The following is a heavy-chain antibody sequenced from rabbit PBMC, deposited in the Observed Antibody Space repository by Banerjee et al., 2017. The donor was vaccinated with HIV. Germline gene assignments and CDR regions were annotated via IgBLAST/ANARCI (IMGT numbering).Heavy chain of an antibody. V-gene: IGHV1S40*01. J-gene: IGHJ6*01. CDR1: GFSFSSSYW. D-gene: IGHD8-1*01. Sequence: QSLEESGGDLVQPGASLTLTCTASGFSFSSSYWICWVRQAPGKGLEWIACIYIGNGHTYYASWAKGRFTISKTSSTTVTLQMTSLTAADTATYFCATDPARSIYKGLWGPGTLVTVS. CDR2: IYIGNGHT. CDR3: ATDPARSIYKGL.